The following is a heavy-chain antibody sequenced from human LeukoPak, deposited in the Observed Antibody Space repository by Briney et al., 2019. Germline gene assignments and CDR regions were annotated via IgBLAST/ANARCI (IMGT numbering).Heavy chain of an antibody. Sequence: RGESLTISCKGSGYSFTSYWIGWVRQMPGKGLEWMGIIYPGVSDTRYSPSFQGQVNISGDKSISTAYLQWSSLKASETAMYYGARHGPGGSDYWGQGTLLTVS. V-gene: IGHV5-51*01. CDR3: ARHGPGGSDY. CDR2: IYPGVSDT. CDR1: GYSFTSYW. D-gene: IGHD3-16*01. J-gene: IGHJ4*02.